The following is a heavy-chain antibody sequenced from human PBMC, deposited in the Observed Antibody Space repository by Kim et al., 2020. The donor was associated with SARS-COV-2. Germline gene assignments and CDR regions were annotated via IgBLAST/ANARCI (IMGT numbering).Heavy chain of an antibody. CDR2: IYYSGST. Sequence: SETLSLTCTVSGGSISSSSYYWGWIRQPPGKGLEWIGSIYYSGSTYYNPSLKSRVTISVDTSKNQFSLKLSSVTAADTAVYYCARTAAGTREYFQHWGQGTLVTVSS. J-gene: IGHJ1*01. CDR1: GGSISSSSYY. CDR3: ARTAAGTREYFQH. D-gene: IGHD6-13*01. V-gene: IGHV4-39*07.